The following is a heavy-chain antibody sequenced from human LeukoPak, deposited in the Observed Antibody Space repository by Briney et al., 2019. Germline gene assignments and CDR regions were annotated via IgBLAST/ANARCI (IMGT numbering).Heavy chain of an antibody. CDR1: GGSISGYY. Sequence: SETLSLTCTVSGGSISGYYCWIRQPPGKGLEWIGYISYTGNTNYSPSLKSRVTMSVDTSKNQLSLDPSSVTAADTAVYYCARVTAQTLTTYGFDPWGQGTLVTVSS. V-gene: IGHV4-59*01. CDR3: ARVTAQTLTTYGFDP. D-gene: IGHD2-21*02. CDR2: ISYTGNT. J-gene: IGHJ5*02.